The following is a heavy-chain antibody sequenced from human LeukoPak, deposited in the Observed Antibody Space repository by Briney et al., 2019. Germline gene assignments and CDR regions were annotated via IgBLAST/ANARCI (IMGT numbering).Heavy chain of an antibody. CDR2: ISSLSSYI. CDR1: GFTFSSYT. D-gene: IGHD3-10*01. Sequence: GGSLRLSCSASGFTFSSYTMNWVRQAPGKGLEWVSSISSLSSYIYYADSVKGRFTISRDNAKNSLFLRMNSLRAEDTAVYYCARVSSYGSATYKDYWGQGTLVTVSS. J-gene: IGHJ4*02. V-gene: IGHV3-21*01. CDR3: ARVSSYGSATYKDY.